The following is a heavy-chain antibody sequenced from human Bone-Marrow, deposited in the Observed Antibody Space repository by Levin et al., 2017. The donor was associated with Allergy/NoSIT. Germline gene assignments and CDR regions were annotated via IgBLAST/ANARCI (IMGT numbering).Heavy chain of an antibody. D-gene: IGHD2-15*01. V-gene: IGHV3-21*01. J-gene: IGHJ4*02. Sequence: GGSLRLSCAASGFTFSSYSMNWVRQAPGKGLVWVSSISSSSSYIYYADSVKGRFTISRDNAKNSLYLQMNSLRAEDTAVYYCAREGVVVVAAQFDYWGQGTLVTVSS. CDR1: GFTFSSYS. CDR3: AREGVVVVAAQFDY. CDR2: ISSSSSYI.